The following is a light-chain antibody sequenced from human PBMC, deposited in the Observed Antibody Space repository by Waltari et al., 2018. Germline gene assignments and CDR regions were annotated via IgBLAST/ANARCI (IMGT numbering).Light chain of an antibody. Sequence: EIVMTQTPLYLSVTPGQTASIFCTSSQSLLDRNGKTYLYWYLQKPGQPPQLLIYEVSNRFPGVPDRFSGSGSGTDFALKISRVEAEDVGVYYCMQSIELPRTFGKGTKVEIK. CDR1: QSLLDRNGKTY. J-gene: IGKJ1*01. CDR3: MQSIELPRT. CDR2: EVS. V-gene: IGKV2D-29*01.